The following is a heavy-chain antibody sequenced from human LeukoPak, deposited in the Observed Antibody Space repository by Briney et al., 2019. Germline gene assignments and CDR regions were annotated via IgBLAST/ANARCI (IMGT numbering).Heavy chain of an antibody. D-gene: IGHD6-19*01. J-gene: IGHJ4*02. CDR2: FDPEDGET. Sequence: ASVKVSCKVSGYTLTELSMHWVRQAPGKGLEWMGGFDPEDGETIYAQKFQGRVTMTEDTSTDTAYMELSSLRSEDTAVYYCATGGYSSGSYASHYWGQGTLVTVSS. CDR3: ATGGYSSGSYASHY. CDR1: GYTLTELS. V-gene: IGHV1-24*01.